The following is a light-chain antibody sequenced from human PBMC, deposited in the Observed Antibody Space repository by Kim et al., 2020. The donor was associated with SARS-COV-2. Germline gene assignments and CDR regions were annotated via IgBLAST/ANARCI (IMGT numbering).Light chain of an antibody. CDR1: QSVSTSY. Sequence: PGEKAPSSCQASQSVSTSYVGVYHQKPGQSPMLLIHGASNRATGTPDRISGSGSGTDFTLSISRLEPEDFAVYYCQVYGSSPIYAFGQGTKLEI. CDR2: GAS. V-gene: IGKV3-20*01. J-gene: IGKJ2*01. CDR3: QVYGSSPIYA.